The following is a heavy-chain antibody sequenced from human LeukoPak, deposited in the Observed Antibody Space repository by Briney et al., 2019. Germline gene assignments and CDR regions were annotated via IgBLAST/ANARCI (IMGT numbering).Heavy chain of an antibody. V-gene: IGHV3-23*01. D-gene: IGHD1-26*01. CDR3: AKKYSTGLDP. J-gene: IGHJ5*02. CDR1: RFSFSTYA. CDR2: ISGSGSNT. Sequence: GGSLRLSCAASRFSFSTYAMSWVRQAPGKGLEWVSDISGSGSNTYYADSVKGRFTISRDNSKNTLYLQMNSLRVEDTAVYYCAKKYSTGLDPWGQGTLVIVSS.